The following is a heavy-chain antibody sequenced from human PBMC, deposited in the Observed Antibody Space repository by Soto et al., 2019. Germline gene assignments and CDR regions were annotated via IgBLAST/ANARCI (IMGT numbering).Heavy chain of an antibody. D-gene: IGHD1-1*01. J-gene: IGHJ5*02. CDR1: GGSISSGGYS. CDR3: ARDQLEGNWFDP. CDR2: IYHSGST. V-gene: IGHV4-30-2*01. Sequence: QLQLQESGSGLVRPSQTLSLTCAVSGGSISSGGYSWNWIRQPPGKVLEWIGYIYHSGSTLYTPSLKSRVTISVDKSKNQFSLKLSSVTAAATAVYYCARDQLEGNWFDPWGQGTLVTVSS.